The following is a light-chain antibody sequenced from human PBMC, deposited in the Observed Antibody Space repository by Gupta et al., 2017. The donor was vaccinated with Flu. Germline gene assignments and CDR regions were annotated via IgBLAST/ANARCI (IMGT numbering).Light chain of an antibody. CDR1: SCSVSTNSY. CDR3: VLYLGTNSWM. CDR2: STN. V-gene: IGLV8-61*01. J-gene: IGLJ3*02. Sequence: TVVTQEPALSVSPGGTVTLTCGVTSCSVSTNSYPSWYQETPAQTPRPLVYSTNTRSSVVPDRFSGSIPGNKAALTITGAQADDECDYYCVLYLGTNSWMFGGGTKLTVL.